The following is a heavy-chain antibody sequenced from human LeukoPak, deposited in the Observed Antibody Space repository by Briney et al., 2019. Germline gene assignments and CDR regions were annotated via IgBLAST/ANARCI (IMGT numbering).Heavy chain of an antibody. V-gene: IGHV4-59*08. D-gene: IGHD3-10*01. J-gene: IGHJ4*02. CDR2: IYYSGST. CDR3: ARHANPRNYGSGSYRLFDY. CDR1: GGSISSYY. Sequence: SSENLSLTCTVSGGSISSYYWSWIRQPPGKGLEWIGYIYYSGSTNYNPSLKSRVTISVDTSKNQFSLKLSSVTAADTAVYYCARHANPRNYGSGSYRLFDYWGQGTLVTVSS.